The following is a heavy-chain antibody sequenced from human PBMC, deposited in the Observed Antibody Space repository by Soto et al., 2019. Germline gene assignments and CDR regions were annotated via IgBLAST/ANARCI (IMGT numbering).Heavy chain of an antibody. J-gene: IGHJ4*02. Sequence: QVQLQESGPGLVKPSETLSLTCTVSGGSICSYYWSWIRQPAGKGLEWIGRIYTSGSTNYNPSLKSRVTMSVDTSKNQFSLKLSSVTAADTAVYYCARDSYGSGRVYSFDYWGQGTLVTVSS. V-gene: IGHV4-4*07. CDR2: IYTSGST. CDR1: GGSICSYY. CDR3: ARDSYGSGRVYSFDY. D-gene: IGHD3-10*01.